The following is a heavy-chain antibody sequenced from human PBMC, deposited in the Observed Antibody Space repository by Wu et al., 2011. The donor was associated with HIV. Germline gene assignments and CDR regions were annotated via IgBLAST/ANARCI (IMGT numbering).Heavy chain of an antibody. D-gene: IGHD3-22*01. V-gene: IGHV1-69*14. Sequence: VHLVQSGAEVKKPGSSVKVSCKASGGTFNTYAIGWVRQAPGQGLEWMGGIIPIFDKPNYGQNFQGRITITADRATNTAYVELSRLRSEDTALYYCAVGLVVNDAFEIWGQGTAVTVSS. J-gene: IGHJ3*02. CDR3: AVGLVVNDAFEI. CDR2: IIPIFDKP. CDR1: GGTFNTYA.